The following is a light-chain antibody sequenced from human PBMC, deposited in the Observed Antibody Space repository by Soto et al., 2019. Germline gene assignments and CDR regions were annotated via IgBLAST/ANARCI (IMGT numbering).Light chain of an antibody. V-gene: IGKV2-30*01. Sequence: DIVMTQSPLSLPVTLGQSASISCRSSQSLLYSDGDTYLSWFQQRPGQSPRRLIYKVSKRDSGVPGRFVGSGSGSVFTLKITRVQADDVGLYYCMQGKHWLYTFGQGTKVEI. CDR1: QSLLYSDGDTY. CDR2: KVS. J-gene: IGKJ2*01. CDR3: MQGKHWLYT.